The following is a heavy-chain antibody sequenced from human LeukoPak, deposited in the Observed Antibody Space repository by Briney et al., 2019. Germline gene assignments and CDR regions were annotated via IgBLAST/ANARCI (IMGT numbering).Heavy chain of an antibody. D-gene: IGHD2-15*01. Sequence: GGSLRLSCAASGFTFSSYAMHWVRQAPGKGLEWVAVISYDGSNKYYADSVKGRFTISRDNSKNTLYLQMNSLRAEDTAVYYCARDLEDIVVVVAATVPDYWGQGTLVTVSS. V-gene: IGHV3-30*04. CDR2: ISYDGSNK. J-gene: IGHJ4*02. CDR3: ARDLEDIVVVVAATVPDY. CDR1: GFTFSSYA.